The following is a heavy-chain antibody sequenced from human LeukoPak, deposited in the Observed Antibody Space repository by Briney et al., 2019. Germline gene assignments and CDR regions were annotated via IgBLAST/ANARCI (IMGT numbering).Heavy chain of an antibody. J-gene: IGHJ4*02. CDR1: GFTFSSYA. Sequence: GGSLRLSCAASGFTFSSYAMSWVRQAPGKGLEWVSAISGSGGSTYYADSVKGRFTISRDNSKNTLYLQMNSLRAEDTAVYYCATNDYDFWSGYPPFGYWGQETLVTVSS. CDR2: ISGSGGST. CDR3: ATNDYDFWSGYPPFGY. D-gene: IGHD3-3*01. V-gene: IGHV3-23*01.